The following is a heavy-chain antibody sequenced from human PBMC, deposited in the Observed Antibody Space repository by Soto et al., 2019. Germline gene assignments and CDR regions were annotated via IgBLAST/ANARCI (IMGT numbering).Heavy chain of an antibody. CDR1: GFTFSSYS. CDR2: ISSSSYI. J-gene: IGHJ3*02. D-gene: IGHD4-17*01. V-gene: IGHV3-21*01. Sequence: PGGSLRLSCAASGFTFSSYSMNWVRQAPGKGLEWVSSISSSSYIYYADSVKGRFTISRDNAKNSLYLQMNSLRAEDTAVYYCARDQVGYGDYNAFDIWGQGTMVTVSS. CDR3: ARDQVGYGDYNAFDI.